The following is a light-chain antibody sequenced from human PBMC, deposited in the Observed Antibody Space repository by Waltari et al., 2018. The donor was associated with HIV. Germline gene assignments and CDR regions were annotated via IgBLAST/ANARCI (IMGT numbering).Light chain of an antibody. CDR2: DAS. CDR1: QSVSSY. J-gene: IGKJ2*01. V-gene: IGKV3-11*01. Sequence: EIVLTQSQAILSLSPGERATMSCRASQSVSSYLDWYQQKRGQAPRRLTYDASNTAPGIPPRFSFSGSGTDFALTLSSLEPEDFAVYYCQQRSNCPPVYTFGQGTKLGIK. CDR3: QQRSNCPPVYT.